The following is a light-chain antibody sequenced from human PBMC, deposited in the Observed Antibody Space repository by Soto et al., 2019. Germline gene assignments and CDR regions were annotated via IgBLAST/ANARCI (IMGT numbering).Light chain of an antibody. J-gene: IGKJ2*01. Sequence: TVVTKSPATLSLSTGVRATLSCRASESVSSNLSWYQQKPGQAPRLLIHGESTRADYIAARFSGSVSGTEFTPSIRRLQSEDFAGYYWQQYNNWPYTLGHGTKLEIK. V-gene: IGKV3-15*01. CDR3: QQYNNWPYT. CDR2: GES. CDR1: ESVSSN.